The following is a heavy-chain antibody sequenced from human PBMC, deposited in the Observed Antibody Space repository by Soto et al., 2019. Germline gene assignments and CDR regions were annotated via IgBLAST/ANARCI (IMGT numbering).Heavy chain of an antibody. Sequence: QVQLQQWGAGLLKPSETLSLTCAVYGGSFSGYYWSWIRQPPGKGLEWIGEINHSGSTNYNPSLKSRVTISVDTSKNQFSLKLSSVTAADTAVYYCARGGGSGWLGCGGSGGCYYYYGMDVWGQGTTVTVSS. CDR2: INHSGST. CDR1: GGSFSGYY. CDR3: ARGGGSGWLGCGGSGGCYYYYGMDV. J-gene: IGHJ6*02. D-gene: IGHD6-19*01. V-gene: IGHV4-34*01.